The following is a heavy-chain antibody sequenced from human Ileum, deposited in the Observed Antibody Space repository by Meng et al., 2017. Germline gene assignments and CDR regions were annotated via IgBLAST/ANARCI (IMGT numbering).Heavy chain of an antibody. J-gene: IGHJ4*02. CDR2: MNPNSGNT. V-gene: IGHV1-8*01. CDR1: GFIFRSYD. D-gene: IGHD1-1*01. Sequence: QVQLVQSGPEVKKPGASVTVSCKASGFIFRSYDINWVRQAPRQGLEWMGWMNPNSGNTGFAQKFQDRITMTRDTSINTAYMELSSLTSEDTAVYYCARRTQSTGTALGYWGQGTLVTVSS. CDR3: ARRTQSTGTALGY.